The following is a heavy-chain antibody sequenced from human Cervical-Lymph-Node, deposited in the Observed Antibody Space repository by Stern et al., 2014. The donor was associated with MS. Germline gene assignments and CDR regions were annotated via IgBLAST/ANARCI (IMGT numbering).Heavy chain of an antibody. CDR3: ARAVGATDDWFDP. J-gene: IGHJ5*02. Sequence: VQLVESGAEVKKPGASVKVSCKASGYTFTSSYMHWVRQSPGQGLEWMGIINPSGGSTSYAQKFQGRVTMTRDTSTSTVYMELSSLRSEDTAVYYCARAVGATDDWFDPWGQGTLVTVSS. CDR1: GYTFTSSY. CDR2: INPSGGST. D-gene: IGHD1-26*01. V-gene: IGHV1-46*01.